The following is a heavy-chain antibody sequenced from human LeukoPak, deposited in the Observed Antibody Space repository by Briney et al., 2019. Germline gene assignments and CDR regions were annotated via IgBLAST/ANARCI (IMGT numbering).Heavy chain of an antibody. D-gene: IGHD6-19*01. Sequence: SVKVSCTASGYTFTSYYMHWVRQAPGQGLEWMGRIIPIFGTANYAQKFQGRVTITTDESTSTAYMELSSLRSEDTAVYYCARGSGGWYENWFDPWGQGTLVTVSS. CDR2: IIPIFGTA. CDR3: ARGSGGWYENWFDP. J-gene: IGHJ5*02. V-gene: IGHV1-69*05. CDR1: GYTFTSYY.